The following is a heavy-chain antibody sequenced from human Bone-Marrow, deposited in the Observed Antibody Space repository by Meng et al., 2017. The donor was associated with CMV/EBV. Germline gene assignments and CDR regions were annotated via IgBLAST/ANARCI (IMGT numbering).Heavy chain of an antibody. CDR3: ARDVQLEPGWFDP. CDR2: IYYSGST. CDR1: GGSVSSGSYY. V-gene: IGHV4-61*01. Sequence: SETLSLTCTVSGGSVSSGSYYWSWIRQPPGKGLEWIGYIYYSGSTNYNPSLKSRVTISVDTSKNQFSLKLSSVTAADTAVYYCARDVQLEPGWFDPWGQGTLVTVPS. J-gene: IGHJ5*02. D-gene: IGHD1-1*01.